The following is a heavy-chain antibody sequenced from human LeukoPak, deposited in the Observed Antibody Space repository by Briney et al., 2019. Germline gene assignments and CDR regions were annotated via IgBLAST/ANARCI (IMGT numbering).Heavy chain of an antibody. J-gene: IGHJ4*02. V-gene: IGHV1-2*02. CDR3: ARAVNWGYDY. CDR2: MDPNSGVT. Sequence: ASVKVSCKASGYTFTSYGISWVRQAPGQGLEWMGWMDPNSGVTHYAQKFQGRVTMTRDTSISTAYMELTRLTSDDTAVFYCARAVNWGYDYWGQGTLVTVSS. D-gene: IGHD7-27*01. CDR1: GYTFTSYG.